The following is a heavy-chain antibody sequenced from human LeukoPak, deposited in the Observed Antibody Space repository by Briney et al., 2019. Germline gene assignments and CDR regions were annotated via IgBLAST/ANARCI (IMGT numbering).Heavy chain of an antibody. Sequence: SQTLSLTCAISGDSVSTNNAGWNWIRQSPSRGLEWLGRTYYCSNWYNDYAVSVKSRITINPDTSKNQFSLQLNSVTPEDTAVYYCSRGWLQQGFDYWGQGTLVTVSS. CDR1: GDSVSTNNAG. CDR2: TYYCSNWYN. D-gene: IGHD5-24*01. CDR3: SRGWLQQGFDY. V-gene: IGHV6-1*01. J-gene: IGHJ4*02.